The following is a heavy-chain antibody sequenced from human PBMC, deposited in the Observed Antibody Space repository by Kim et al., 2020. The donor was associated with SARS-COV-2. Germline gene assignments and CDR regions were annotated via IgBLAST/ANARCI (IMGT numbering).Heavy chain of an antibody. J-gene: IGHJ2*01. Sequence: GGSLRLSCAASGFTFSNHVMSWVRQPPGKGPEWVAGISGSGANTYYEDSVRGRFTISRDNSKRMVYLQMNSLRADDTALYFCAKRDDYSKFVYWYFDLWGRGTLVTVSS. V-gene: IGHV3-23*01. D-gene: IGHD4-4*01. CDR2: ISGSGANT. CDR1: GFTFSNHV. CDR3: AKRDDYSKFVYWYFDL.